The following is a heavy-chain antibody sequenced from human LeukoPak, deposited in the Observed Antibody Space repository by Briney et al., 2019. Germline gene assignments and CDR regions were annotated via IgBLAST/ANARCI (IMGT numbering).Heavy chain of an antibody. CDR1: GGSISSGDYY. V-gene: IGHV4-30-4*01. CDR2: IYYSGST. J-gene: IGHJ3*02. Sequence: SETLSLTCTVSGGSISSGDYYWSWIRQPPGKGLKWIGYIYYSGSTYYNPSLKSRVTISVDTSKNQFSLKLSSVTAADTAVYYCARVRFSMGDAFDIWGQGTMVTVSS. D-gene: IGHD3-10*01. CDR3: ARVRFSMGDAFDI.